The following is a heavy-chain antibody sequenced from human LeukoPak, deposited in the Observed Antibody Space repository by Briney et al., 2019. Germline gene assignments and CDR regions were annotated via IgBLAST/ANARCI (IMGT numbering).Heavy chain of an antibody. CDR2: ISYDGSDK. D-gene: IGHD4-23*01. CDR1: GFTFSAYA. V-gene: IGHV3-30*04. Sequence: GRSLRLSCAASGFTFSAYAMHWVRQAPGKGLERVSLISYDGSDKYYADSVKGRFTISRDNPKNTLYLQVNGLRAEDTAVYYCARDQSATGTSVFDYWGQGTLVTVSS. CDR3: ARDQSATGTSVFDY. J-gene: IGHJ4*02.